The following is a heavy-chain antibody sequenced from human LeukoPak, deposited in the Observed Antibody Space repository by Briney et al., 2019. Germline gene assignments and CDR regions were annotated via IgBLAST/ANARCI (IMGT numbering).Heavy chain of an antibody. CDR1: GFSVNSNY. V-gene: IGHV3-53*01. Sequence: GGSLRLSCAASGFSVNSNYMNWVRQAPGKGLEWVSVIYRGGDTYYADSVKGRSTISRDNSKNTLYLQMNSLRAEDTAVYYCARGYDGSGYDFDYWGQGTLVTVSS. CDR2: IYRGGDT. CDR3: ARGYDGSGYDFDY. D-gene: IGHD3-22*01. J-gene: IGHJ4*02.